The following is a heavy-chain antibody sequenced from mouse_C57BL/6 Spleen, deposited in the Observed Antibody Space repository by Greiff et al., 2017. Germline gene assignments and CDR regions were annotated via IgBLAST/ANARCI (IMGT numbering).Heavy chain of an antibody. V-gene: IGHV1-81*01. CDR1: GYTFTSYG. D-gene: IGHD1-1*01. J-gene: IGHJ4*01. CDR2: IYPRSGNT. Sequence: QVQLQQSGAELARPGASVTLSCKASGYTFTSYGISWVKQRTGQGLEWIGEIYPRSGNTYYNEKFKGKATLTADKSSSTAYMELRSLTSEDSAVYFCARGDYYGGSYPYAMDYWGQGTSGTVSS. CDR3: ARGDYYGGSYPYAMDY.